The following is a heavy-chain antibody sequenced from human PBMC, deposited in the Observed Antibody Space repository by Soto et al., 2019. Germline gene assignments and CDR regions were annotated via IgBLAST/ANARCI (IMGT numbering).Heavy chain of an antibody. Sequence: QVQVVQSGAEVKKPGSSVKVSCKASGGTFSNDIITWVRQAPGQGLEWMGRSIPLLDITNYAQKFQGRVTITADKSTSTAYMELNSLRSDDTAVYYCVRDSPIGSTYSGYDGIDYWGQGTLVTVSS. J-gene: IGHJ4*02. D-gene: IGHD5-12*01. CDR1: GGTFSNDI. CDR2: SIPLLDIT. CDR3: VRDSPIGSTYSGYDGIDY. V-gene: IGHV1-69*08.